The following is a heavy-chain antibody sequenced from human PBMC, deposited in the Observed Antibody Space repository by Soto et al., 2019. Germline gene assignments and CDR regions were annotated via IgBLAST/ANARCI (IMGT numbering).Heavy chain of an antibody. D-gene: IGHD5-18*01. J-gene: IGHJ6*02. CDR2: IYPGDSDT. CDR1: GCSFSNYW. Sequence: GESLKISCKGSGCSFSNYWIGWVRQMPGKGLEWMGIIYPGDSDTRYSPSFQGQVTISADKSISTAHLQWSSLKASDTALYYCARQNSYGYYYYGLDVWGQGTTVTVSS. CDR3: ARQNSYGYYYYGLDV. V-gene: IGHV5-51*01.